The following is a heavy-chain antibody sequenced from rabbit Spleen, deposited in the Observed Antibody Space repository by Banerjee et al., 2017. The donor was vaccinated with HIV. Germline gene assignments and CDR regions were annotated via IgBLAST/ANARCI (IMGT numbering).Heavy chain of an antibody. CDR3: ARDTSSSFSSYGMDL. CDR2: IDTGSSGFT. CDR1: GVSFSSSSY. J-gene: IGHJ6*01. V-gene: IGHV1S40*01. D-gene: IGHD1-1*01. Sequence: QSLEESGGDLVKPGASLTLTCTASGVSFSSSSYMCWVRQAPGKRLEWIACIDTGSSGFTYFATWAKGRFTCSKTSSTTVTLQMTRLTAADTATYFCARDTSSSFSSYGMDLWGPGTLVTVS.